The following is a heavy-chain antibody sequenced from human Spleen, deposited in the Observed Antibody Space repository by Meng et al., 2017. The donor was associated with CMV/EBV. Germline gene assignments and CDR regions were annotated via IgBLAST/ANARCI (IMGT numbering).Heavy chain of an antibody. J-gene: IGHJ4*02. Sequence: GESLKISCAASGFTFSSYSMNWVRQAPGKGLEWVSSISSSSSYIYYADSVKGRFTISRDNAKNSLYLQMNSLRAEDTAVYYCAREVGAAPFLDYWGQGTLVTV. CDR1: GFTFSSYS. V-gene: IGHV3-21*01. CDR2: ISSSSSYI. CDR3: AREVGAAPFLDY. D-gene: IGHD2-15*01.